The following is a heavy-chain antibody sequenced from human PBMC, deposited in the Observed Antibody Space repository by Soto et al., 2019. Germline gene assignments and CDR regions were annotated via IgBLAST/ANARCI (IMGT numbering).Heavy chain of an antibody. CDR2: ISYDGSNK. V-gene: IGHV3-30-3*01. Sequence: QVQLVESGGGVVQPGRSLRLSCAASGFTFSSYAMHWVRQAPGKGLEWVAVISYDGSNKYYADSVKCRFTISRDNSKNTLYLQMNSLRAEDTAVYYCARDSPITGDFRRAGATWGQGNLVTVSS. CDR3: ARDSPITGDFRRAGAT. D-gene: IGHD7-27*01. J-gene: IGHJ5*02. CDR1: GFTFSSYA.